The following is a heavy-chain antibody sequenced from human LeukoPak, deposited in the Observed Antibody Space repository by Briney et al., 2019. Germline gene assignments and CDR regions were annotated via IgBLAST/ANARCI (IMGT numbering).Heavy chain of an antibody. Sequence: GGSLRLSCAASGFTFNSYAMSWVRQAPGKGLEWVSGISGSGDNTYYADSVKGRFTISRDNSKNTLYVQVNSLGTEDTAAYYCAKGSYYDSSGSFYFDYWGQGTLVTVSS. CDR3: AKGSYYDSSGSFYFDY. D-gene: IGHD3-22*01. J-gene: IGHJ4*02. V-gene: IGHV3-23*01. CDR2: ISGSGDNT. CDR1: GFTFNSYA.